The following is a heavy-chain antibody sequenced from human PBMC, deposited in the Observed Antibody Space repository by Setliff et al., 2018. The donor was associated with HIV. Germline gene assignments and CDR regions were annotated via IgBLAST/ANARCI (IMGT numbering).Heavy chain of an antibody. D-gene: IGHD3-16*02. J-gene: IGHJ4*02. CDR2: FFYNDLT. V-gene: IGHV4-39*01. CDR1: GGPIRSSYSY. CDR3: AAMSGGGLIEPRNYFDS. Sequence: PSETLSLTCSVSGGPIRSSYSYWGWVRQPPGGGLEWIGSFFYNDLTTYTPSLKSRVTVSADTSKNKYSLKLPSVTAADSSTYFCAAMSGGGLIEPRNYFDSWDRGTLVTVSS.